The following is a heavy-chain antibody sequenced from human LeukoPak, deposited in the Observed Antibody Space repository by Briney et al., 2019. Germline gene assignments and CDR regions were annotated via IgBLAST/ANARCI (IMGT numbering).Heavy chain of an antibody. CDR3: ARDFWSGYYY. CDR1: GFTFDDYG. D-gene: IGHD3-3*01. V-gene: IGHV3-66*02. CDR2: IYSGGST. Sequence: PGGSLRLSCVASGFTFDDYGMGWVRQVPGKGREWVSVIYSGGSTYYADSVKGRFTISRDNSKNTLYLQMNSLRAEDTVVYYCARDFWSGYYYWGQGTLVTVSS. J-gene: IGHJ4*02.